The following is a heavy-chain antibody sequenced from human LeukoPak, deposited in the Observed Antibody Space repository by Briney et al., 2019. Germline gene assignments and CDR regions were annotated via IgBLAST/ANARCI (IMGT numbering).Heavy chain of an antibody. CDR1: GYTFTGYY. Sequence: GASVKVSCKASGYTFTGYYMHWVRQAPGQGLEWMGIINPSGGSTSYAQKFQGRVTMTRDTSTSTVYMELSSLRSEDTAVYYCARDRNVLRFLEWSDAFDIWGQGTMVTVSS. D-gene: IGHD3-3*01. J-gene: IGHJ3*02. CDR3: ARDRNVLRFLEWSDAFDI. V-gene: IGHV1-46*01. CDR2: INPSGGST.